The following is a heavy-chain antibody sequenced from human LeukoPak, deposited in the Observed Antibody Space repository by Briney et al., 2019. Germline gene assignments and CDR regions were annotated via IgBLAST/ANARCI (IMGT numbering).Heavy chain of an antibody. CDR3: ASGYSGYTEFYFDY. CDR2: ISSYNGDT. J-gene: IGHJ4*02. CDR1: GYTFTSYG. Sequence: GASVKVSCKASGYTFTSYGITWVRQAPGQGLEWMGWISSYNGDTKYAQKVQGRVTVTTDTSTSTAYMELSSLRSEDTAVYYCASGYSGYTEFYFDYWGQGTLVTVSS. V-gene: IGHV1-18*01. D-gene: IGHD5-12*01.